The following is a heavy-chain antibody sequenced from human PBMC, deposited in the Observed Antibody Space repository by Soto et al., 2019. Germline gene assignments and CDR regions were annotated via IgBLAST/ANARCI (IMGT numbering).Heavy chain of an antibody. CDR1: GYTFSGYA. CDR3: ARPSGSYGDYAWSLSY. D-gene: IGHD4-17*01. J-gene: IGHJ4*02. Sequence: QVQLVQSGAEVKKPGASVKVSCKASGYTFSGYAIAWVRQAPGQGLEWMGWVSAYTGHTDYAQNLQGRVSMTTDTATSTAYMELRSLTSDDTAVYYCARPSGSYGDYAWSLSYWRQGTLVTVSS. V-gene: IGHV1-18*01. CDR2: VSAYTGHT.